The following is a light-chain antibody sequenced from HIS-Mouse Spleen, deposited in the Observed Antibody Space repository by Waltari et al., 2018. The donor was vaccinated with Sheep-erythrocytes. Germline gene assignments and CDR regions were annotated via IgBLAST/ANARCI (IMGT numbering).Light chain of an antibody. V-gene: IGLV2-14*03. CDR3: SSYTSSSTYV. CDR2: DVS. J-gene: IGLJ1*01. CDR1: SSHVGGYNY. Sequence: QSALTQPASVSGSPGHSITISCTGTSSHVGGYNYVSWYQQHPGKAPKLMIYDVSNRPSGVSNRFSGSKSGNTASLTISGLQAEDEADYYCSSYTSSSTYVFGTGTKVTVL.